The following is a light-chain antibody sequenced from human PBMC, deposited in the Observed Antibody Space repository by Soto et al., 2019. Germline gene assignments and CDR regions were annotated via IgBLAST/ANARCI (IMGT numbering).Light chain of an antibody. CDR3: ISYTSSSTFYV. Sequence: QSVLTQPDSVSGSPEQSITISCTGTRSDVGGYNYVSWYQQHPGKAPKLMIYDVSNRPSGVSNRFSGSKSGNTASLTISGLQAEDEADYYCISYTSSSTFYVFGTGTKLTVL. CDR1: RSDVGGYNY. V-gene: IGLV2-14*01. CDR2: DVS. J-gene: IGLJ1*01.